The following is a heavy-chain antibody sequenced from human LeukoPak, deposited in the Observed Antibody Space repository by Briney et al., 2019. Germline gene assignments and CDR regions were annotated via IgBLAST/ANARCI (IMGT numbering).Heavy chain of an antibody. J-gene: IGHJ5*02. Sequence: QAGGSLRLSCAASGFTFSSYSMNWVRQAPGKGLEWVSYISSSSSTIYYADSVKGRFTISRDNAKNSLYLQMNSLRAEDTAVYYCAKSGVVGARDPWGQGTLVTVSS. D-gene: IGHD1-26*01. V-gene: IGHV3-48*01. CDR1: GFTFSSYS. CDR3: AKSGVVGARDP. CDR2: ISSSSSTI.